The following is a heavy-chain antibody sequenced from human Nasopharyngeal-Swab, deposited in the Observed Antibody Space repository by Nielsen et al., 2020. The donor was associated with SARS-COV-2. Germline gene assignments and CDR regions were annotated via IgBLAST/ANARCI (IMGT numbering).Heavy chain of an antibody. J-gene: IGHJ6*03. Sequence: GGSLRLSCAASGFTVSSNYMSWVRQAPGKGLELVSVIYSGGSTYYADSVKGRFTISRHTSKNTLYLQMNSLRAEDTAVYYCAKDWKYYDFWSGYVVETNKRNYYYYYMDVWGKGTTVTVSS. CDR3: AKDWKYYDFWSGYVVETNKRNYYYYYMDV. CDR2: IYSGGST. V-gene: IGHV3-53*04. D-gene: IGHD3-3*01. CDR1: GFTVSSNY.